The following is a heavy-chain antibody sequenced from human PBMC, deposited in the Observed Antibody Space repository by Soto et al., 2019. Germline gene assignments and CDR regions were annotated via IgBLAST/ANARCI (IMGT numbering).Heavy chain of an antibody. CDR3: ARTVDTAMVKGRFYYYGMDV. V-gene: IGHV5-51*01. CDR1: GYSFTSYW. Sequence: PGESLKLSCKGSGYSFTSYWIGWVRQMPGKGLEWMGIIYPGDSDTRYSPSFQGQVTISADKSISTAYLQWSSLKASDTAMYYCARTVDTAMVKGRFYYYGMDVWGQGTTVTVSS. J-gene: IGHJ6*02. D-gene: IGHD5-18*01. CDR2: IYPGDSDT.